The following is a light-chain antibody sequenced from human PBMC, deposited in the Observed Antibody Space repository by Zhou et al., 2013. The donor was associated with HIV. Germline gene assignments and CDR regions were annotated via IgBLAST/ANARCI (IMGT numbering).Light chain of an antibody. CDR3: QQYGSSPIT. V-gene: IGKV3-20*01. CDR2: DIS. CDR1: QSVSSSY. Sequence: EIVLTQSPGTLSLSPGERATLSCRASQSVSSSYLAWYQQKPGQAPRLLIYDISSRATGIPDRFSGSGSGTDFTLTISRLEPEDFAVYYCQQYGSSPITFGQGTRLDTK. J-gene: IGKJ5*01.